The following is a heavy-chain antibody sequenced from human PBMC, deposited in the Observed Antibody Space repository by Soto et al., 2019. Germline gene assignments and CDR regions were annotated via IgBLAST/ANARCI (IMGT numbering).Heavy chain of an antibody. CDR2: IYHSGST. D-gene: IGHD3-16*01. Sequence: QVQLQESGPGLVKPSGTLSLTCAVSGGSISSSNWWSWVRQPPGKGLEWIGEIYHSGSTNYNPSLKRRVTIAVDKSKNQCSLKLSSVTAADTAVYYCARGQGKMWGQNNWFDPWGQGTLVTVSS. CDR3: ARGQGKMWGQNNWFDP. V-gene: IGHV4-4*02. CDR1: GGSISSSNW. J-gene: IGHJ5*02.